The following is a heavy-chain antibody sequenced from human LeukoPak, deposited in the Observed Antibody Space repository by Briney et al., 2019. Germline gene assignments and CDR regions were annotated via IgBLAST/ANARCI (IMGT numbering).Heavy chain of an antibody. Sequence: GGSLRLSCAASGFSFSDSWMGWVRQTPEKGLEWVAKISQDQITKYYLGSVNGRFTVSRDNAKNSLFLQMNSLRAEDTAVYFCARDPEWGALDYWGKGTLVTVSS. CDR2: ISQDQITK. J-gene: IGHJ4*02. V-gene: IGHV3-7*03. D-gene: IGHD1-26*01. CDR1: GFSFSDSW. CDR3: ARDPEWGALDY.